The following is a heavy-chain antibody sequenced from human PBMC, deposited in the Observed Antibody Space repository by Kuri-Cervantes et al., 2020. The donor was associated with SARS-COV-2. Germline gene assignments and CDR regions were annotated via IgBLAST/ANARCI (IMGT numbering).Heavy chain of an antibody. Sequence: GESLSLSCTVSGFSFGDYAMSWVRQAPGKGLEWVGFIRSKAYGGTTEYAASVKGRFTISRDDSKSIAYLQMNSLKTEDTAVYYCARDHNDFWSGYCPLDYWGQGTLVTVSS. V-gene: IGHV3-49*04. J-gene: IGHJ4*02. CDR3: ARDHNDFWSGYCPLDY. CDR1: GFSFGDYA. CDR2: IRSKAYGGTT. D-gene: IGHD3-3*01.